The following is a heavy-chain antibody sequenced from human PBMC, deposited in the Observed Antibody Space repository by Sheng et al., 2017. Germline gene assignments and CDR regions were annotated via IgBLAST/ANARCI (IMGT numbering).Heavy chain of an antibody. J-gene: IGHJ4*02. D-gene: IGHD3-22*01. CDR1: GGSIINSNCY. CDR3: ARRANRDGRGYHYIDY. CDR2: ISYSGAT. V-gene: IGHV4-39*01. Sequence: QLQLQESGPGLVTPSETLSLTRTVSGGSIINSNCYWDWFRQPPGRGMEWIGSISYSGATYYNPSLNSRVTMSVDTSKSRFSVKLTSVTAADTAVYYCARRANRDGRGYHYIDYWGQGTLVT.